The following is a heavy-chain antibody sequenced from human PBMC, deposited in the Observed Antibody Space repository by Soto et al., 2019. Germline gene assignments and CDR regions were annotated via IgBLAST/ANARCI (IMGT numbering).Heavy chain of an antibody. CDR1: VFTFSSYW. CDR3: ASNLLDNWFDP. J-gene: IGHJ5*02. V-gene: IGHV3-7*01. CDR2: IKQDGSEK. Sequence: RWSLRLSCSASVFTFSSYWMSWFRQAPGKGLEWVANIKQDGSEKYYVDSVKGRFTISRDNAKNSLYLQMNSLRAEDTAVYYCASNLLDNWFDPWGQGTLVTVSS. D-gene: IGHD2-15*01.